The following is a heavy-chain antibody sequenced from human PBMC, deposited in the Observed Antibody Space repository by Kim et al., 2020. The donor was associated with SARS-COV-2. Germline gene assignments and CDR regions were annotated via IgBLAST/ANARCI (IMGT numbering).Heavy chain of an antibody. CDR1: GFTFSSYA. CDR3: AKALYRSSWDSFDY. D-gene: IGHD6-13*01. Sequence: GGSLRLSCAASGFTFSSYAMSWVRQAPGKGLDWVSGCSGSGGSTSYADSVKGRFTISRDNSKNTLFLQMNSLRAEDTAVYYCAKALYRSSWDSFDYWGQGTLVTVSS. J-gene: IGHJ4*02. CDR2: CSGSGGST. V-gene: IGHV3-23*01.